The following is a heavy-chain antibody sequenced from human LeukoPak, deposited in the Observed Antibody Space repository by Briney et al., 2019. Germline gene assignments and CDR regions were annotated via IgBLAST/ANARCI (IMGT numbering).Heavy chain of an antibody. CDR1: GVTFSSYS. CDR3: ARDPRGYSSSWYYDDY. D-gene: IGHD6-13*01. Sequence: PGGPLRLSCEASGVTFSSYSMNWVRQAPGKGLEWVSSISSSSTYIYYADSVKGRFTISRDNAKNSLYLQMSSLRAKDTAVYYCARDPRGYSSSWYYDDYWGQGTLVTVSS. V-gene: IGHV3-21*01. J-gene: IGHJ4*02. CDR2: ISSSSTYI.